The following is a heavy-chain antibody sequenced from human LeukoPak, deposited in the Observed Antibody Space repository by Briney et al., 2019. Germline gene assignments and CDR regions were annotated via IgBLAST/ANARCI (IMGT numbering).Heavy chain of an antibody. D-gene: IGHD3-22*01. CDR3: ARDVSHRLFYDSSGYYILFDY. CDR1: GYMLSSYG. V-gene: IGHV1-18*01. J-gene: IGHJ4*02. CDR2: ISANNGNA. Sequence: ASVKVSCKASGYMLSSYGISWVRQAPGQGLEWMGWISANNGNANYAQKLQGRVTMTRDTSTSTAYMELRSLRSDDTAVYYCARDVSHRLFYDSSGYYILFDYWGQGTLVTVSS.